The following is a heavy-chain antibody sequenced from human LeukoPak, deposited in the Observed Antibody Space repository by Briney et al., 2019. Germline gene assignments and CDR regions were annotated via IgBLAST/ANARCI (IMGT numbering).Heavy chain of an antibody. CDR1: GFTFSSYG. J-gene: IGHJ6*02. CDR3: AKDLGAYGTRGSGMDV. D-gene: IGHD5-12*01. CDR2: ITYEGSNK. Sequence: GVSLRLSCAASGFTFSSYGMHWVRQAPGKGLEWVAVITYEGSNKFYADSVKGRFSISRDNAKNTLYLQLNSLRAEETAVYYCAKDLGAYGTRGSGMDVWGQGTTVTVSS. V-gene: IGHV3-30*18.